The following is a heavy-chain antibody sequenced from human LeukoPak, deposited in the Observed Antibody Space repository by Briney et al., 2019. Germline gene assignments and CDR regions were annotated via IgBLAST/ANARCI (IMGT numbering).Heavy chain of an antibody. CDR3: AKLAADRLRTENFDY. V-gene: IGHV3-23*01. J-gene: IGHJ4*02. Sequence: GGSLRLSCAASGFTFSSYAMSWVRQAPGKGLEWVSAISGSGGSTYYADSVKGRFTISRDNSKNTLYLQMNGLRAEDTAVYYCAKLAADRLRTENFDYWGQGTLVTVSS. D-gene: IGHD6-13*01. CDR1: GFTFSSYA. CDR2: ISGSGGST.